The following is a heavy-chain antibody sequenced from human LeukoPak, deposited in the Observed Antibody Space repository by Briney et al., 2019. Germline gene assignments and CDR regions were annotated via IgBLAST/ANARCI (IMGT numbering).Heavy chain of an antibody. CDR1: GFTFSSYT. CDR3: ARYHQQLAVDY. J-gene: IGHJ4*02. Sequence: GSLRLSCAASGFTFSSYTMNWVRQPPGKGLEWVGSIYYSGSTYYNPSLKSRVTISRDTSKSQFSLNLSSVTAADTAVYYCARYHQQLAVDYWGQGTLVTVSS. V-gene: IGHV4-59*12. D-gene: IGHD6-13*01. CDR2: IYYSGST.